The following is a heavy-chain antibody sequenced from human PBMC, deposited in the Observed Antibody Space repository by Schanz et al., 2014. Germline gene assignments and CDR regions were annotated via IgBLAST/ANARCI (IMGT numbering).Heavy chain of an antibody. CDR2: IGPASDP. CDR3: ARGRSGECRRTSCTYYFDY. J-gene: IGHJ4*02. CDR1: GFTFSNYD. V-gene: IGHV3-13*05. D-gene: IGHD2-2*01. Sequence: EVQLVESGGGLVQPGGSLRLSCAASGFTFSNYDMHWVRQAIGKGLEWVSGIGPASDPYYAGSVKGRFTISRENGMNSLYLQMNSLRAVDTAVYYCARGRSGECRRTSCTYYFDYWGQGTLVTVSS.